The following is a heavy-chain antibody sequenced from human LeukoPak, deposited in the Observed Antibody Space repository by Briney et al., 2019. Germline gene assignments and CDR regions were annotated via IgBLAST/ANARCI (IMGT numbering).Heavy chain of an antibody. CDR1: GGSISSYY. D-gene: IGHD6-13*01. CDR3: ARGWRSWTPSVAAAGTGVWFDP. Sequence: ASETLSLTCTVSGGSISSYYWSWIRQPPGKGLEWIGYIYYSGSTNYNPSLKSRVTISVDTSKNQFSLKLSSVTAADTAVYYCARGWRSWTPSVAAAGTGVWFDPWGQGTLVTVSS. V-gene: IGHV4-59*01. CDR2: IYYSGST. J-gene: IGHJ5*02.